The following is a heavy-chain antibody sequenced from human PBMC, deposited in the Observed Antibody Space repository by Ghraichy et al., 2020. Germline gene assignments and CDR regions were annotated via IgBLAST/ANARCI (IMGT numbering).Heavy chain of an antibody. J-gene: IGHJ4*02. Sequence: GGSLRLSCAASGFTVSSNHMSWVRQSVGKGLEWVSTIYSGGNTLYADSVKGRFIISRDSSKSTLYLQMNSLRVEDTAVYFCLTFGGPIAPGYSGQGTLVSVSS. D-gene: IGHD3-16*01. CDR3: LTFGGPIAPGY. CDR2: IYSGGNT. V-gene: IGHV3-66*02. CDR1: GFTVSSNH.